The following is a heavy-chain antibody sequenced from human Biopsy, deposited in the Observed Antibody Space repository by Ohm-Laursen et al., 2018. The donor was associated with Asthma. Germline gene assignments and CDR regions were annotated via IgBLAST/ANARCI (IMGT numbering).Heavy chain of an antibody. CDR2: VTYDGISQ. D-gene: IGHD2-8*01. V-gene: IGHV3-30*03. CDR3: ARERAGVLGSYNGMDV. CDR1: GFTFMTYG. J-gene: IGHJ6*02. Sequence: SLRLSCSASGFTFMTYGMHWVRQVAGKGLDWVAVVTYDGISQYYAESVKGRFTISRDNSRNTLNLQMNSVRPDDTAVYFCARERAGVLGSYNGMDVWGPGTTVSVSS.